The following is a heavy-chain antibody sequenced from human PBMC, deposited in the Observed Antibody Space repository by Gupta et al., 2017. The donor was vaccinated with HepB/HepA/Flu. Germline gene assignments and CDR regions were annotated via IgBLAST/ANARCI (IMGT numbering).Heavy chain of an antibody. CDR2: IYYSGST. J-gene: IGHJ6*03. V-gene: IGHV4-59*01. Sequence: QVQLQESGPGQVKASETLSLSCTVSGGSISNYYWSWIRQPPGKGLEWIGHIYYSGSTNYNPSLKSRVTISLDTSKKQFSLGLTSVTAADTGIYYCARGYYYTNMDVWGKGTTGTVSS. CDR3: ARGYYYTNMDV. CDR1: GGSISNYY.